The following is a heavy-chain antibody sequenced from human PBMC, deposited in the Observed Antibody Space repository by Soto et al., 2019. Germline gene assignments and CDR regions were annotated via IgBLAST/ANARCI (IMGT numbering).Heavy chain of an antibody. D-gene: IGHD3-10*01. Sequence: VQLLESGGGLVQPGGSQRLSCAASGFIFSNYVMTWVRQAPGKGLEWVSGISGSGVTYYAESVKGRFITSRDNSKNTLYLQMNTLRAEDTAVYYCAREGQFGDFDHWGQGTLVTVSP. V-gene: IGHV3-23*01. CDR2: ISGSGVT. J-gene: IGHJ4*02. CDR3: AREGQFGDFDH. CDR1: GFIFSNYV.